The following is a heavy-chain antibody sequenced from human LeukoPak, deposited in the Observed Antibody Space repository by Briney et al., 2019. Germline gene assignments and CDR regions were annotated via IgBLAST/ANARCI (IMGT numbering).Heavy chain of an antibody. Sequence: SQTLSLTCAISGGSVSSNSAAWNWIRQSPSRGLEWLERTYYRSKWYNDYAVSVKSRITINPDTSKNQFSLQLNPVTPEDTAVYYCAREDLLYSSSLYGSKYNWFDPWGQGTLVTVSS. D-gene: IGHD6-13*01. J-gene: IGHJ5*02. V-gene: IGHV6-1*01. CDR2: TYYRSKWYN. CDR1: GGSVSSNSAA. CDR3: AREDLLYSSSLYGSKYNWFDP.